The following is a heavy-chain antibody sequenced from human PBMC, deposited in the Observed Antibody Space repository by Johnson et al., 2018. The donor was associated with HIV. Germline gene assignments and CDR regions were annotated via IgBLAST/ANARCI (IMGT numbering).Heavy chain of an antibody. V-gene: IGHV3-20*04. Sequence: MMLVESGGAMVRPGGSLRLSCIGTGFIFENFGMSWVRQGPGKGLEWISGINWNGDTTTYADSVKGRFTVSRDNAQTSLYLQLNGRRAEDTALYYCATLTVRSRAFNIWGQGTLVTVSS. CDR3: ATLTVRSRAFNI. CDR2: INWNGDTT. CDR1: GFIFENFG. J-gene: IGHJ3*02. D-gene: IGHD4-17*01.